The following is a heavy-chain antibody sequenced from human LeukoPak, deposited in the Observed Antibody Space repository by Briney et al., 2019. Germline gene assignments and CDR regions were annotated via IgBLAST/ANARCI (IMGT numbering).Heavy chain of an antibody. CDR3: ARGLNYYDY. Sequence: KPSETLSLTCAVYGGSFSGYYWSWIRQPPGKGLEWIGEINHSGSTNYNPSLKSRVTISVDTSKNQFSLKLSSVTAADTAVYYCARGLNYYDYWGQGTMVTVSS. J-gene: IGHJ4*03. V-gene: IGHV4-34*01. CDR1: GGSFSGYY. CDR2: INHSGST.